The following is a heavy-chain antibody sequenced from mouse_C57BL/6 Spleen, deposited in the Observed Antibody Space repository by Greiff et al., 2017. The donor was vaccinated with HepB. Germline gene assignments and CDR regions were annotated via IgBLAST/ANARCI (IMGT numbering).Heavy chain of an antibody. V-gene: IGHV7-3*01. J-gene: IGHJ3*01. CDR2: IRNKANGYTT. CDR3: ARSPTGTGFAY. D-gene: IGHD4-1*02. Sequence: VQLKESGGGLVQPGGSLSLSCAASGFTFTDYYMSWVRQPPGKALEWLGFIRNKANGYTTEYSASVKGRFTISRDNSQSILYLQMNALRAEDSATYYCARSPTGTGFAYWGQGTLVTVSA. CDR1: GFTFTDYY.